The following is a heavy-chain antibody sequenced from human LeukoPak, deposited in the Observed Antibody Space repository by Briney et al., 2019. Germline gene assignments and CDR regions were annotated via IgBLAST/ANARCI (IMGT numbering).Heavy chain of an antibody. V-gene: IGHV3-23*01. D-gene: IGHD3-10*01. CDR1: GLTFSSYA. CDR2: ISGSGGST. CDR3: PKGHLWFGELLDY. Sequence: GGSLRLSCAASGLTFSSYAMSWVRQAPGKGLEWVSAISGSGGSTYYADSVKGRFTISRDNSKNTLYLQMNSLRAEDTAVYYCPKGHLWFGELLDYWGQGTLVTVSS. J-gene: IGHJ4*02.